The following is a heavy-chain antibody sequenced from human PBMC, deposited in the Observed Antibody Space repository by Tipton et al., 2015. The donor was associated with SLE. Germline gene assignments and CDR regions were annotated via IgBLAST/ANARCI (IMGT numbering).Heavy chain of an antibody. CDR1: GFKVGGTY. V-gene: IGHV3-53*01. CDR3: ARDPSIRGYYYAMDV. CDR2: IYGGGST. Sequence: PRLSCAASGFKVGGTYMGWVRQAPGKGLEWVSTIYGGGSTFHVGSVRGRFTISRDISGNALSLQMNSLRVEDTAIYYCARDPSIRGYYYAMDVWGQGTTVTVSS. J-gene: IGHJ6*02. D-gene: IGHD3-10*01.